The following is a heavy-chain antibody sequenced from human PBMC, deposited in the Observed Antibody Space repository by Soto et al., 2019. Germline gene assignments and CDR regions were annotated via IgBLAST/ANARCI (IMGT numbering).Heavy chain of an antibody. J-gene: IGHJ4*02. Sequence: RKLSCKGSGYSFAGYWITWVRQKPGKGLEWMGRIDPSDSQTYYSPSFRGHVTISVTKSITTVFLQWSSLRASDTAMYYCARQIYDSDTGPNFQYYFDSWGQGTPVTVSS. CDR3: ARQIYDSDTGPNFQYYFDS. CDR1: GYSFAGYW. CDR2: IDPSDSQT. D-gene: IGHD3-22*01. V-gene: IGHV5-10-1*01.